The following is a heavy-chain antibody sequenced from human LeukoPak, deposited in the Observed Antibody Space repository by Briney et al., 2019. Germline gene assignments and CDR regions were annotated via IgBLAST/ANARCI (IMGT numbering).Heavy chain of an antibody. D-gene: IGHD6-19*01. J-gene: IGHJ4*02. CDR3: AKVDSSGSNCFDF. Sequence: GGSLRLSCGASGFTFSGYAMHWVRLAPGKGLEWVAFIRYDGSNKYYADSVKGRFTISRDNSKNTLDLQMNSLRAEDTAVYYCAKVDSSGSNCFDFWGQGTLVTVSS. V-gene: IGHV3-30*02. CDR1: GFTFSGYA. CDR2: IRYDGSNK.